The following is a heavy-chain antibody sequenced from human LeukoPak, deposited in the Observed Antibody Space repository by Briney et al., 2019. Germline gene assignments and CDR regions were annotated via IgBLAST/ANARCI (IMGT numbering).Heavy chain of an antibody. CDR1: GGSFSGYY. D-gene: IGHD2-2*01. CDR2: IYYSGST. CDR3: ARALDIVVVPAARVASWFDP. Sequence: SETLSLTCAVYGGSFSGYYWSWIRQPPGKGLEWIGYIYYSGSTNYNPSLKSRVTISVDTSKNQFSLKLSSVTAADTAVYYCARALDIVVVPAARVASWFDPWGQGTLVTVSS. J-gene: IGHJ5*02. V-gene: IGHV4-59*01.